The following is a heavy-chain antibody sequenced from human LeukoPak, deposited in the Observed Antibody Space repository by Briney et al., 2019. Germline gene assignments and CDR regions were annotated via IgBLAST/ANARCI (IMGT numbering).Heavy chain of an antibody. CDR3: ARVLGLNYDILTGYWIDAFDI. J-gene: IGHJ3*02. D-gene: IGHD3-9*01. CDR1: GYTFTSYD. V-gene: IGHV1-8*01. CDR2: MNPNSGNT. Sequence: ASVKVSCKASGYTFTSYDINWVRQATGQGLEWMGWMNPNSGNTGYAQKFQGRVTMTRNTSISTAYMELSSLRSEDTAVYYCARVLGLNYDILTGYWIDAFDIWGQRTMVTVSS.